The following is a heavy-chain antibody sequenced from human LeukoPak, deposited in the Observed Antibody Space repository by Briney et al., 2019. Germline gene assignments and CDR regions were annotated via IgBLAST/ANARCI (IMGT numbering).Heavy chain of an antibody. Sequence: PGGSLRLSCAASGFSFHSYAMSWVRQAPGKGLEWVSGISGSGQSAHYAGSVRGRFTISRDNSKSTVYIQMNSLRVEDTAVYYCAKINDYGVLDACDVWGQGTMVSVSS. D-gene: IGHD4-17*01. V-gene: IGHV3-23*01. J-gene: IGHJ3*01. CDR3: AKINDYGVLDACDV. CDR1: GFSFHSYA. CDR2: ISGSGQSA.